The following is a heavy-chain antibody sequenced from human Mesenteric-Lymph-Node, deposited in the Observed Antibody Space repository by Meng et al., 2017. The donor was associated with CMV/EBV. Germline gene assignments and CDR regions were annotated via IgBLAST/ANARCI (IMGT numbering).Heavy chain of an antibody. Sequence: GSLRLSCTVSGGSISTSSYYWGWIRQPPGKGLEWIGSIYYSGSTYYNPSLKSRVTISVDTSKNQFSLKLNSVTAADTAVYYCARGGRRHCSGGSCYDYWGQGTLVTVSS. D-gene: IGHD2-15*01. CDR2: IYYSGST. CDR1: GGSISTSSYY. CDR3: ARGGRRHCSGGSCYDY. J-gene: IGHJ4*02. V-gene: IGHV4-39*07.